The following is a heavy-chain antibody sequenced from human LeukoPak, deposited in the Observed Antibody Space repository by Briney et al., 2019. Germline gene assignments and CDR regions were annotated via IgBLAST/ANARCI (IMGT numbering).Heavy chain of an antibody. D-gene: IGHD3-22*01. CDR1: GGSFSNYY. J-gene: IGHJ4*02. CDR3: AGLVGRYSSGLYYYYFDY. CDR2: INHSGST. V-gene: IGHV4-34*01. Sequence: SETLSLTCAVYGGSFSNYYWSWIRQPPGKGLEWIGEINHSGSTSYNPSLKSRVTISVDTSKNQFSLKLSSLTAADTAVYYCAGLVGRYSSGLYYYYFDYWGQGTLVTVSS.